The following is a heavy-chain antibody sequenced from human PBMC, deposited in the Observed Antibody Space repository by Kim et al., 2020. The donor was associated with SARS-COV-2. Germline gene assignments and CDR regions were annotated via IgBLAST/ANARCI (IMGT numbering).Heavy chain of an antibody. Sequence: YYNPSLKSRVTISVDTSKNQFSLKLSSVTAADTAVYYCASLSSSWYRVDYWGQGTLVTVSS. V-gene: IGHV4-39*07. J-gene: IGHJ4*02. CDR3: ASLSSSWYRVDY. D-gene: IGHD6-13*01.